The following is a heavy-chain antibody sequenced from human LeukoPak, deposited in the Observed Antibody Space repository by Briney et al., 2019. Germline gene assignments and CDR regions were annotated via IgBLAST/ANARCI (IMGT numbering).Heavy chain of an antibody. V-gene: IGHV3-30*18. CDR3: AKGGSYYDY. J-gene: IGHJ4*02. D-gene: IGHD3-16*01. CDR2: ISYDGSNK. Sequence: GRSLRLSCAASGFTFSSYGMHWVRQAPGKGLERVAVISYDGSNKYYADSVKGRFTISRDNSKSTLYLQMNSLRAEDTAVYYCAKGGSYYDYWGQGTLVTVSS. CDR1: GFTFSSYG.